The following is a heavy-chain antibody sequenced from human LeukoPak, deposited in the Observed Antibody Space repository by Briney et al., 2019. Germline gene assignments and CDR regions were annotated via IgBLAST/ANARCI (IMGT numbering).Heavy chain of an antibody. V-gene: IGHV3-21*01. D-gene: IGHD5-18*01. CDR2: ISSGSSYI. CDR3: AREDSYGHDALDI. CDR1: GFTFSSYS. J-gene: IGHJ3*02. Sequence: GGSLRLSCAASGFTFSSYSMNWVRQAPGKGLEWVSSISSGSSYIYYADSVKGRFTISRDNAKNSLYLQMNGLRAEDTAVYYCAREDSYGHDALDIWGQGTMVTVSS.